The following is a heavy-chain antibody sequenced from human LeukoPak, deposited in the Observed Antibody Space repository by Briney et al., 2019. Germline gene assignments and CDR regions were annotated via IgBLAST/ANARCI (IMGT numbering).Heavy chain of an antibody. V-gene: IGHV3-7*03. CDR3: ARNNDMDV. D-gene: IGHD1/OR15-1a*01. Sequence: GSSLRLSCAASGFILSNHWMTWVRQAPGKGPEWVANMNKDGSEEYYVDSVKGRFTIFKDTAKNSLYLQMNNLRVEGTALYYCARNNDMDVWGQGTTVVVSS. CDR1: GFILSNHW. J-gene: IGHJ6*02. CDR2: MNKDGSEE.